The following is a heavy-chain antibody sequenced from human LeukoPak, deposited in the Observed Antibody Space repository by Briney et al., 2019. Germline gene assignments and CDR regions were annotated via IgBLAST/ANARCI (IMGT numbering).Heavy chain of an antibody. Sequence: PGGSLRLSCAASGFTFSGFIMNWVRQAPGKGLEWVSYISTSSSPIYYADSVKGRFTISRDNAKNSLYLQMNSLRAEDTAVYYCAKDGIGYCSSNSCFYYMDVWGKGTTVTVSS. V-gene: IGHV3-48*01. CDR3: AKDGIGYCSSNSCFYYMDV. J-gene: IGHJ6*03. D-gene: IGHD2-2*01. CDR1: GFTFSGFI. CDR2: ISTSSSPI.